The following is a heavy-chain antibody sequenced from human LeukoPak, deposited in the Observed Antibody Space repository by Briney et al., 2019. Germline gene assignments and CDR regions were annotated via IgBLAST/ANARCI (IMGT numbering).Heavy chain of an antibody. CDR3: ARTRDLGPDY. CDR2: TYYRSKWYH. CDR1: GDSVSSNSAA. D-gene: IGHD1-26*01. Sequence: SQTLSLTCVISGDSVSSNSAAWNWIRQSPSRGLEWLGRTYYRSKWYHHYVVSMKSRITVNPDTSKNQFSLQLNSVTPEDTAVYYCARTRDLGPDYWGQGTLVTVSS. J-gene: IGHJ4*02. V-gene: IGHV6-1*01.